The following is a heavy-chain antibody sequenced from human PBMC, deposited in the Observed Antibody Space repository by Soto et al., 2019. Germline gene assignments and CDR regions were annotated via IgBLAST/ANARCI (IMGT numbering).Heavy chain of an antibody. CDR3: AHTLPPWGGMDV. CDR2: IYWDDDK. Sequence: QITLKESGPTLVKPTQTRTLTCTFSGFSLSTSGVGVGWIRKPPGKALEWLALIYWDDDKRYSPSLKRRLTNAKDTSKNHVVLTMTSMDPVDTATYYCAHTLPPWGGMDVWGQGTTVTVS. D-gene: IGHD7-27*01. CDR1: GFSLSTSGVG. V-gene: IGHV2-5*02. J-gene: IGHJ6*02.